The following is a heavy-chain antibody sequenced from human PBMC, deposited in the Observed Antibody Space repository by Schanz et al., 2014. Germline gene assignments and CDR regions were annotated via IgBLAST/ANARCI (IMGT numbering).Heavy chain of an antibody. D-gene: IGHD3-3*01. J-gene: IGHJ1*01. CDR3: ASGVHVSALQKGLQF. CDR2: IATSSSTR. V-gene: IGHV3-48*01. Sequence: QLVGSGGGLIQPGGSLRLSCTASGFAFSSYSMNWVRQAPGKGLEWVSYIATSSSTRHYADSVKGRVTISRDNAKNAVSLQMRRLRVEDTDVYYCASGVHVSALQKGLQFWGRGTLXIVSS. CDR1: GFAFSSYS.